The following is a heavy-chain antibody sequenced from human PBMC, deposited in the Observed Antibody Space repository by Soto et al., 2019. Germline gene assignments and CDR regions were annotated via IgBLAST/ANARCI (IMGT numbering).Heavy chain of an antibody. CDR2: ISNDGSNQ. J-gene: IGHJ6*02. CDR3: SRSRPAARRDYYYYCMDV. CDR1: GFPFSSFG. V-gene: IGHV3-30*03. Sequence: PGGSLRLSCFVSGFPFSSFGMHWVRQAPGKGLEWVSSISNDGSNQHYADSVKGRFTISRDNSKNTVYLQLNSLRGEDTAVYYCSRSRPAARRDYYYYCMDVGDQGTLVTVSS. D-gene: IGHD3-16*01.